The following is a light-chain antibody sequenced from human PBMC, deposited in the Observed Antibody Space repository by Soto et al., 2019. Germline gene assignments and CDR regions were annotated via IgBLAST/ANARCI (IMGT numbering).Light chain of an antibody. Sequence: IVLTQSPGTLSLSPGERATLSCRASQSIRSNYVAWYQQKPGQGPRLLIYGASSRATGIPDRFSGSGSGTDFTLTISRLEPEDFAVYNCQQYRSSPSFGQGTRLEIK. CDR1: QSIRSNY. CDR3: QQYRSSPS. CDR2: GAS. V-gene: IGKV3-20*01. J-gene: IGKJ5*01.